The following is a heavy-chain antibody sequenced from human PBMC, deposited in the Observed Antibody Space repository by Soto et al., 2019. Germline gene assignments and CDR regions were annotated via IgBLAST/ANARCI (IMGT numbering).Heavy chain of an antibody. D-gene: IGHD3-22*01. Sequence: EVQLLESGGGLVQPGGSLRLSCVASGFSFSSYAMTWVRQAPGKGLEWVSVISGSDGSTYYADSVKGRFTISRDNSKNVLYLQMNSLRAEDTAVYYCARNYYDTSGPDYWGQGTLVTVSS. CDR1: GFSFSSYA. CDR2: ISGSDGST. CDR3: ARNYYDTSGPDY. V-gene: IGHV3-23*01. J-gene: IGHJ4*02.